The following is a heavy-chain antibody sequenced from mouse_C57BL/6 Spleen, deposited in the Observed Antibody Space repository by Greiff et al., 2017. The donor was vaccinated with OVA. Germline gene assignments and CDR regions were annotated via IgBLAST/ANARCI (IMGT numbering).Heavy chain of an antibody. CDR3: ARSDYGDNDD. V-gene: IGHV1-55*01. CDR1: GYTFTSYW. J-gene: IGHJ2*01. CDR2: IYPGSGST. Sequence: QVQLQQSGAELVKPGASVKMSCKASGYTFTSYWITWVKQRPGQGLEWIGDIYPGSGSTNYNEKFKSKATLTVDTSSSTAYMQLSSLTSEDSAVYYCARSDYGDNDDWGQGTTLTVSS. D-gene: IGHD2-13*01.